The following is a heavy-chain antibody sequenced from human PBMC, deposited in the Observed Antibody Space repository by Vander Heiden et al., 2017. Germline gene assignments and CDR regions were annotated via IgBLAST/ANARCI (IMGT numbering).Heavy chain of an antibody. CDR1: GYTFTCYG. Sequence: QVQLVQSGAEVKKPGASVKASCKASGYTFTCYGISWVRQAPGQGREWMGWSSAYNGTTNYAQKLQGRVTMTTDTSTSTAYMELRSLRSDDTAVYYCARDPAMVRGVYYYYYGMDVWGQGTTVTVSS. J-gene: IGHJ6*02. D-gene: IGHD3-10*01. CDR2: SSAYNGTT. CDR3: ARDPAMVRGVYYYYYGMDV. V-gene: IGHV1-18*01.